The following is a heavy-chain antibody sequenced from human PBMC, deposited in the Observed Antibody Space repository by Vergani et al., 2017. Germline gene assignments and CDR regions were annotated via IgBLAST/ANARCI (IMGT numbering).Heavy chain of an antibody. CDR2: ISSSSSYI. Sequence: EVQLVESGGGLVKPGGSLRLSCAASGFTFSSYSINWVRQAPGKGLEWVSSISSSSSYIYYADSVKGRFTISRDNAKNSLYLQMNSLRAEDTAVYYCAGDSIIWFEPRNWFDPWGQGTLVTVSS. CDR1: GFTFSSYS. V-gene: IGHV3-21*01. CDR3: AGDSIIWFEPRNWFDP. J-gene: IGHJ5*02. D-gene: IGHD3-10*01.